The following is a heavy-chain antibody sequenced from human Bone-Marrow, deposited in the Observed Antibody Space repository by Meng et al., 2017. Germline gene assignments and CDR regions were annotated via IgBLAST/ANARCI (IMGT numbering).Heavy chain of an antibody. CDR1: GDSVSSNSAA. J-gene: IGHJ4*02. D-gene: IGHD2-15*01. CDR3: ARDLRYCSGGSCYSYFDY. Sequence: SETLSLTCAISGDSVSSNSAAWNWIRQSPSRGLEWLGRTYYRSKWYNDYALSVKSRITINPDTSKNQFSLQLNSVTPEDTAVYYCARDLRYCSGGSCYSYFDYWGQGTLVTVSS. CDR2: TYYRSKWYN. V-gene: IGHV6-1*01.